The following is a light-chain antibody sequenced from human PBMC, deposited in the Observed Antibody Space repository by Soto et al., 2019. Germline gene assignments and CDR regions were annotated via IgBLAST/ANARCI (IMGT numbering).Light chain of an antibody. Sequence: DILMTQSPSSLSAPVGDRVTITCRASQDINNFLAWFQQQRGKAPKSLIYAASSLQSGVPSKFSGSGSGTGFTLTICSLQPEDFAPYYCQECDNYPPFAFGPGTKLEI. CDR1: QDINNF. J-gene: IGKJ3*01. V-gene: IGKV1-16*02. CDR2: AAS. CDR3: QECDNYPPFA.